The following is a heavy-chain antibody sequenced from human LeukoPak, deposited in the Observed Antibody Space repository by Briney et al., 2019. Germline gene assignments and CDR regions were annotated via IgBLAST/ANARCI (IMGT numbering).Heavy chain of an antibody. CDR1: GFTVSSNY. CDR3: AKGDLGYCSSTNCNDY. CDR2: IYSGGST. Sequence: PGGSLRLSCAASGFTVSSNYMSWVRQAPGKGLEWVSVIYSGGSTYYADSVKGRFTISRDNSKNTLYLQMNSLRAEDTAVYYCAKGDLGYCSSTNCNDYWGQGTLVTVSS. J-gene: IGHJ4*02. D-gene: IGHD2-2*01. V-gene: IGHV3-53*01.